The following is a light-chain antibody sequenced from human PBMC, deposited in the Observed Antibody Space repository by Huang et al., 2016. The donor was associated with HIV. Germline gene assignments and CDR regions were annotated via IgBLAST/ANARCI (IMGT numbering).Light chain of an antibody. Sequence: DIQMTQSPSFLSASVGDRVTITCRASQSIDTFLNWYQHKPGRAPRLLIYATSSLQSEVPSRCTGGGSGTHFTLTINNLQPDDFATYYCQQSHTGPRTFGQGTKLEIK. CDR2: ATS. CDR1: QSIDTF. J-gene: IGKJ2*01. V-gene: IGKV1-39*01. CDR3: QQSHTGPRT.